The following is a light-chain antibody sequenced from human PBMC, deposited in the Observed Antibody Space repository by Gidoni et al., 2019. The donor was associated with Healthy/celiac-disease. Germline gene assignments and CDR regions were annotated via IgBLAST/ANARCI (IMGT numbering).Light chain of an antibody. CDR2: AAS. CDR3: QQSYSTSWT. V-gene: IGKV1-39*01. Sequence: DIQMTQSPSSLSASVGDRVTITCRASQSISSYLNWYQQKPGKAPKLLIYAASSLQSGVPSRFSGSVSGTYFTLTISSLQPEDFATYYSQQSYSTSWTFGPGTKVEIK. CDR1: QSISSY. J-gene: IGKJ1*01.